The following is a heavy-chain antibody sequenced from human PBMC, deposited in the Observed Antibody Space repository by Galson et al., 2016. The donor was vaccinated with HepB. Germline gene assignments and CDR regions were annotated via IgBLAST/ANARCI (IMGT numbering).Heavy chain of an antibody. CDR2: ISDDGGNK. J-gene: IGHJ6*02. V-gene: IGHV3-30-3*01. CDR1: GFTFSDYA. D-gene: IGHD4-17*01. CDR3: ARVATVTTFYYYYGMDV. Sequence: SLRLSCAASGFTFSDYAMNWVRQAPGKGLEWVALISDDGGNKYYVDSVKGRFTISRDNSKNTLYLQMNSLRAEDTAVYYCARVATVTTFYYYYGMDVWGQGTTVTASS.